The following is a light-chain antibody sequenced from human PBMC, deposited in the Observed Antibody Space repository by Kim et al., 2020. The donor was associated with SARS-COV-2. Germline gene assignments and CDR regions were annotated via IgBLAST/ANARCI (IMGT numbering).Light chain of an antibody. J-gene: IGKJ1*01. V-gene: IGKV1-8*01. CDR1: QGISSY. CDR3: QQYYSYPRT. CDR2: AAS. Sequence: ASTGDRVTITCRASQGISSYLAWYQQKPGKAPKLLIYAASTLQSGVPSRFSGSGSGTDFTLTISCLQSEDFATYYCQQYYSYPRTFGEGTKVDIK.